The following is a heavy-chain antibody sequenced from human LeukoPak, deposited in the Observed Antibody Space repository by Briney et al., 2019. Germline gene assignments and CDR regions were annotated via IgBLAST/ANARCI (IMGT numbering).Heavy chain of an antibody. V-gene: IGHV6-1*01. D-gene: IGHD6-19*01. Sequence: SQTLSLTCAISGDSVSSNSVTWNWIRQSPSRGLEWLGRTYYRSTWYNDYAVSVRGRITVNPDTSKNQFSLHLNSVTPEDTAVYYCARGNGWYCVYWGQGILVTVSS. J-gene: IGHJ4*02. CDR1: GDSVSSNSVT. CDR3: ARGNGWYCVY. CDR2: TYYRSTWYN.